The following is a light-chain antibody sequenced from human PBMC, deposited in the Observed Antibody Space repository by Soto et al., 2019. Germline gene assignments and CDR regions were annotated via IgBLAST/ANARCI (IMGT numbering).Light chain of an antibody. CDR3: QQCHKWPRIT. CDR2: GAS. V-gene: IGKV3-15*01. CDR1: DNFDTN. Sequence: EIVMTQSPATLSVSPGEGATLPCSASDNFDTNLAWYQHKPGQAPRLLIYGASTRAAGVPARFSGSGSGTEFTLTISSLESEDVAVYYCQQCHKWPRITFGPGTRLEIK. J-gene: IGKJ5*01.